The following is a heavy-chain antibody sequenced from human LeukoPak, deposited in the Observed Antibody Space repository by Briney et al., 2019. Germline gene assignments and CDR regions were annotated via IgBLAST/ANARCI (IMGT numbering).Heavy chain of an antibody. CDR1: GFTFSSYA. V-gene: IGHV3-23*01. CDR3: ARSPSSYYYDPYYFDY. Sequence: PGGSLRLSCAASGFTFSSYAMSWVRQAPGKGLEWVSAISGSGGSTYYADSVKGRFTISRDNSKNTLYLQMNSLRAEDTAVYYCARSPSSYYYDPYYFDYWGQGTLVTVSS. D-gene: IGHD3-22*01. CDR2: ISGSGGST. J-gene: IGHJ4*02.